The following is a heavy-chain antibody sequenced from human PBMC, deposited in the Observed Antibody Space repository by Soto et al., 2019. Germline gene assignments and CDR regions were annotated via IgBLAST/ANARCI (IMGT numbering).Heavy chain of an antibody. CDR2: TIPVFNTA. Sequence: QVQLEQSGAEVKKPGSSVKVSCKASGGTLSDHGVAWLRQAPGQGLEWMGGTIPVFNTAKYAQKVQGRVTVTADKYTNIAYMELSSLRSEDTAFYFCARGVYGSGNYYTGPSAFDIWGQGTMVIGSS. CDR1: GGTLSDHG. V-gene: IGHV1-69*06. D-gene: IGHD3-10*01. CDR3: ARGVYGSGNYYTGPSAFDI. J-gene: IGHJ3*02.